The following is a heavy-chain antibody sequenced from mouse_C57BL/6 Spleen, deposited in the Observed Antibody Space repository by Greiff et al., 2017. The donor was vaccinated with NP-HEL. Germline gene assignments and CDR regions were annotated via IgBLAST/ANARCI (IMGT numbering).Heavy chain of an antibody. CDR1: GYTFTSYW. Sequence: QVQLKQPGAELVKPGASVKMSCKASGYTFTSYWITWVKQRPGQGLEWIGDIYPGSGSTNYNEQFKSKATLTVDTSSSTAYMQLSSLTSEDSAVYYCARSSTGRWFAYWGQGTLVTVSA. D-gene: IGHD4-1*02. V-gene: IGHV1-55*01. CDR3: ARSSTGRWFAY. CDR2: IYPGSGST. J-gene: IGHJ3*01.